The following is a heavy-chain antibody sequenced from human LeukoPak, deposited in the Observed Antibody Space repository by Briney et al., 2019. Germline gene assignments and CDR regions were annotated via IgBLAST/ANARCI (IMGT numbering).Heavy chain of an antibody. V-gene: IGHV3-74*01. D-gene: IGHD2-2*01. CDR3: ARDLINGMAPAAL. CDR2: INPGGSGT. Sequence: PGGSLRLSCAASGLPFSSLWMHWVRQPPGYGLAWLARINPGGSGTNYADSVKGRVTISTDNARNTLYLQMNSLRADDTGLYYCARDLINGMAPAALWGQGTLVTVSS. CDR1: GLPFSSLW. J-gene: IGHJ4*02.